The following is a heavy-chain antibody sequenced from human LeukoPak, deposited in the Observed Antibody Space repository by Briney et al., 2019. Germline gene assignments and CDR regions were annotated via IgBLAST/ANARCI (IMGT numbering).Heavy chain of an antibody. CDR3: AKFSAVAGTDY. D-gene: IGHD6-19*01. V-gene: IGHV3-30-3*02. J-gene: IGHJ4*02. Sequence: GSLRLSCAASGFTFSNHPMEWVRQAPGKGLEWVALMSYDGSNKYYADSVKGRFTISRDNSKNTLYLQMNSLRIEDTAVYYCAKFSAVAGTDYWGQGALVTVSS. CDR1: GFTFSNHP. CDR2: MSYDGSNK.